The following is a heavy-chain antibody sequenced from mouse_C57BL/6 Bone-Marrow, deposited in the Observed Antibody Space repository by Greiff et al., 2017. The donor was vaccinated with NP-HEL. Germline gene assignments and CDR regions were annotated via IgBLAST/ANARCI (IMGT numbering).Heavy chain of an antibody. Sequence: QVQLQQSGAELVRPGTSVKVSCKASGYAFTNYLIEWVKQRPGQGLEWIGVITPGSGGTNYNEKFKGKATLTADKSSSTAYMQLSSLTSEDSAVYFCAREGGDGYYPAWFAYWGQGTLVTVSA. V-gene: IGHV1-54*01. CDR3: AREGGDGYYPAWFAY. CDR2: ITPGSGGT. D-gene: IGHD2-3*01. CDR1: GYAFTNYL. J-gene: IGHJ3*01.